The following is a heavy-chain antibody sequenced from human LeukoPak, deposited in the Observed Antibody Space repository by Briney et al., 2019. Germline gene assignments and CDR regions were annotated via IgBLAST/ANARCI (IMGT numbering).Heavy chain of an antibody. CDR1: GGSFSGYY. J-gene: IGHJ4*02. CDR2: INHSGST. D-gene: IGHD5-12*01. Sequence: PSETLSLTCAVYGGSFSGYYWSWIRQPPVKGLEWIGEINHSGSTNYNPSLKSRVTISVDTSKNQFSLKLSSVTAADTAVYYCARGWNSGYDQTFDYWGQGTLVTVSS. CDR3: ARGWNSGYDQTFDY. V-gene: IGHV4-34*01.